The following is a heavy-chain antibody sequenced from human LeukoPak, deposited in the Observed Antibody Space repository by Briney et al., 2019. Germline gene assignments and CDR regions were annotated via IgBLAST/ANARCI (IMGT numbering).Heavy chain of an antibody. CDR1: GGSFSGYY. D-gene: IGHD3-22*01. CDR2: INHSGST. Sequence: PSETLSLTCAVYGGSFSGYYWSWIRQPPGKGLEWIGEINHSGSTNYNPSLKSRVTISVDTSKNQFSLKLSSVTAADTAVYYCARGPAITMIVVVITTINAFDIWGQGTMVTVSS. V-gene: IGHV4-34*01. CDR3: ARGPAITMIVVVITTINAFDI. J-gene: IGHJ3*02.